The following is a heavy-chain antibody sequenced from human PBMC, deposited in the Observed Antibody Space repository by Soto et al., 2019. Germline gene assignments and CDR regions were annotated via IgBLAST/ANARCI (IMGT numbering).Heavy chain of an antibody. Sequence: EVQLVESGGGLVKPGGSLRLSCAASGFSFSSYSMNWVRQAPGKGLEWVSSITSSSTYIYYADSVQGRFTISRDNAKNSLFLQMDRLRAEDTAVYYCAREARQLWSCYYQYDYWGQGTLVTVSS. CDR2: ITSSSTYI. J-gene: IGHJ4*02. D-gene: IGHD3-3*01. CDR1: GFSFSSYS. V-gene: IGHV3-21*01. CDR3: AREARQLWSCYYQYDY.